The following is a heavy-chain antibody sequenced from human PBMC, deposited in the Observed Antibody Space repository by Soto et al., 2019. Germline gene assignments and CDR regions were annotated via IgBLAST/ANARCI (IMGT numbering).Heavy chain of an antibody. J-gene: IGHJ3*02. Sequence: GGSLRLSCTASGFTFGDYAMSWFRQAPGKGLEWVGFIRSKAYGGTTEYAASVKGRFTISRDDSKSIAYLQMNSLKTEDTAVYYCTRDPDEYYDSSSSSGFDIWGQGTMVTVSS. CDR3: TRDPDEYYDSSSSSGFDI. CDR1: GFTFGDYA. V-gene: IGHV3-49*03. CDR2: IRSKAYGGTT. D-gene: IGHD3-22*01.